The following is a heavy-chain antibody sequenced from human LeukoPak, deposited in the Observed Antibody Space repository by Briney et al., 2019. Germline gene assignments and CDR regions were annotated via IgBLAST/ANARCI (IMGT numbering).Heavy chain of an antibody. CDR1: GFTFSSYW. D-gene: IGHD3-10*01. CDR2: IKQDGSEK. CDR3: ARVLLGSWDWFDP. Sequence: GGSLRLSCAASGFTFSSYWMSWVRQAPGKGLEWVTNIKQDGSEKYYVDSVKGRFTISRDNAKNSLYLQMNSLRAEDTAVYYCARVLLGSWDWFDPWGQGTLVTVSS. V-gene: IGHV3-7*01. J-gene: IGHJ5*02.